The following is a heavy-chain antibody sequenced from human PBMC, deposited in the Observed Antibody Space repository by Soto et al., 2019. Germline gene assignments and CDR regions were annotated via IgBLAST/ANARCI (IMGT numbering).Heavy chain of an antibody. V-gene: IGHV1-18*01. CDR3: ARDRGVAPPVAGNTHYYYYMDV. CDR2: ISAFNGNT. Sequence: QDQLVQSGAEVKKPGASVTVSCKASGYSFTNYGITWVRQAPGQGREWMGWISAFNGNTHYAQKLQGIVTITTDASTSTAYMALRSLTSDDTAVYYCARDRGVAPPVAGNTHYYYYMDVWGKGTTVIVSS. D-gene: IGHD6-19*01. CDR1: GYSFTNYG. J-gene: IGHJ6*03.